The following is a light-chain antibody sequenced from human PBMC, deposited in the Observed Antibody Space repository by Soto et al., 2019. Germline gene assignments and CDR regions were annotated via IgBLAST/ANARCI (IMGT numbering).Light chain of an antibody. CDR1: QSLAHSDGNTY. CDR3: MQATRFPPT. V-gene: IGKV2-24*01. CDR2: NVS. J-gene: IGKJ2*01. Sequence: DVVLTQTPLPSPVTLGQPASISCRSSQSLAHSDGNTYLTWLQQRPGQAPRLLVSNVSKRLSGVPDRFSGSGAGADFTLRISRVEAEDVGVYYCMQATRFPPTFGQGPKLEI.